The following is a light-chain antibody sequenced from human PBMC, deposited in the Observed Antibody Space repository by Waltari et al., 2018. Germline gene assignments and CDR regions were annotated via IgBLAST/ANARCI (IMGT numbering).Light chain of an antibody. CDR1: QSVSSSH. CDR2: GAS. V-gene: IGKV3-20*01. Sequence: EIVLTQSPGTLSLSPGERATLSCRASQSVSSSHLAWYQQKPGQAPRLLIYGASSRATCIPDRFSGSGSGTDFTLTISRLEPEDFAVYYCQQYGSSPLTFGQGTKVEIK. J-gene: IGKJ1*01. CDR3: QQYGSSPLT.